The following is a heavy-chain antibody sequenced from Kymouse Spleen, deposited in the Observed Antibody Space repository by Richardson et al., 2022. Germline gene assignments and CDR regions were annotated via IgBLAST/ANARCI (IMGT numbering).Heavy chain of an antibody. D-gene: IGHD1-7*01. CDR2: IYYSGST. Sequence: QVQLQESGPGLVKPSETLSLTCTVSGGSISSYYWSWIRQPPGKGLEWIGYIYYSGSTNYNPSLKSRVTISVDTSKNQFSLKLSSVTAADTAVYYCARKGWNYEFDYWGQGTLVTVSS. V-gene: IGHV4-59*01. J-gene: IGHJ4*02. CDR3: ARKGWNYEFDY. CDR1: GGSISSYY.